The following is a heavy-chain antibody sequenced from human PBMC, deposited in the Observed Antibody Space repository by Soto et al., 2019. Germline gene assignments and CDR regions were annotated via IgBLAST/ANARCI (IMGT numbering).Heavy chain of an antibody. J-gene: IGHJ3*02. D-gene: IGHD2-15*01. Sequence: PSETLSLTCTVSGGSISSSSYYWGWIRQPPGKGLEWIGSIYYSGSTYYNPSLKSRVTISVDTSKNQFSLKLSSVTAADTAVYYCARGAYCSGGSCYSAFDIWGQGTMVTVSS. CDR3: ARGAYCSGGSCYSAFDI. V-gene: IGHV4-39*01. CDR1: GGSISSSSYY. CDR2: IYYSGST.